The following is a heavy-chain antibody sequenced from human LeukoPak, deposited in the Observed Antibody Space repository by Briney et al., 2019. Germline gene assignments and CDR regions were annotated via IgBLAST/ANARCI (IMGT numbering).Heavy chain of an antibody. Sequence: GGSLRLSCAASGFTFSSYAMHWVRQAPGKGLEWVAVISYDGSNKYYADSVKGRFTISRDNSKNTLYLQMNSLRAEDTAVYYCARGNPYSSSWWWDYWGQGTLVTVSS. CDR2: ISYDGSNK. CDR3: ARGNPYSSSWWWDY. V-gene: IGHV3-30-3*01. D-gene: IGHD6-13*01. J-gene: IGHJ4*02. CDR1: GFTFSSYA.